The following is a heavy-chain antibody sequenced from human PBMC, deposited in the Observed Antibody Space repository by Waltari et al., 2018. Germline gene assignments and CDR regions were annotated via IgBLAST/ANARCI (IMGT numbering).Heavy chain of an antibody. CDR1: GGSIRSSSYY. V-gene: IGHV4-39*07. J-gene: IGHJ4*02. CDR2: IYYSGST. D-gene: IGHD6-13*01. CDR3: ARGRIAAAGGLGYFDY. Sequence: QLQLQESGPGLVKPSETLSLTCTVSGGSIRSSSYYWGWIRQPPGKGLEWIGSIYYSGSTYYNPSLKSRVTISVDTSKNQFSLKLSSVTAADTAVYYCARGRIAAAGGLGYFDYWGQGTLVTVSS.